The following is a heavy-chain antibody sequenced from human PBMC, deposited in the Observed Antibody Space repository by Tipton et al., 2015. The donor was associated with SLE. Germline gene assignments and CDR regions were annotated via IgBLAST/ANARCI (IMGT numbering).Heavy chain of an antibody. CDR1: GFTFSSYS. CDR2: ISSSSSTI. CDR3: ARDGIAVADLGDAFDI. V-gene: IGHV3-48*01. D-gene: IGHD6-19*01. Sequence: GSLRLSCAASGFTFSSYSMNWVRQAPGKGLEWVSYISSSSSTIYYADSVKGRFTISRDNAKNSLYLQMNSLRAEDTAVYYCARDGIAVADLGDAFDIWGQGTMVTVSS. J-gene: IGHJ3*02.